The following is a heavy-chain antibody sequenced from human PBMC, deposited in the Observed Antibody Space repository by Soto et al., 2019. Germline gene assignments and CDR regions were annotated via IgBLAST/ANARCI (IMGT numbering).Heavy chain of an antibody. CDR2: VNPGGIT. Sequence: SETLSLTCGVYGGSLSGYYWTWIRQPPGKGLEWIGEVNPGGITNYSPSVKSRLKISLDTSKKEVSLEMTSVTAADTAVYYCGRVVINMAIQSTDSWGPGTLVT. J-gene: IGHJ4*02. CDR1: GGSLSGYY. V-gene: IGHV4-34*01. CDR3: GRVVINMAIQSTDS.